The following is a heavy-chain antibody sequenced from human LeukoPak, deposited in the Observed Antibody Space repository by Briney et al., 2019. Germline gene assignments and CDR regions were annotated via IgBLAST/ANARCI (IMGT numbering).Heavy chain of an antibody. J-gene: IGHJ4*02. V-gene: IGHV3-23*01. D-gene: IGHD3-3*01. CDR2: ISGSGGST. CDR3: AKDTRYYDFWSGYYYYFDY. Sequence: GGSLRLSCAASGFTFSSYAMSWVRQAPGKGLEWVSAISGSGGSTYYADSVNVRFTISRDNSKNTLYLQMNSLRAEDTAVYYCAKDTRYYDFWSGYYYYFDYWGQGTLVTVSS. CDR1: GFTFSSYA.